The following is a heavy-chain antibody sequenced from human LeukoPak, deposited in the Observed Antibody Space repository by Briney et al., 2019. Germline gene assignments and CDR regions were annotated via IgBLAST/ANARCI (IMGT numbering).Heavy chain of an antibody. J-gene: IGHJ6*03. D-gene: IGHD6-13*01. CDR2: IYYSGRT. V-gene: IGHV4-39*07. CDR1: GGSISSSSYY. CDR3: ARVIPPWQQLVLVYYYYYYMDV. Sequence: SETLSLTCTVSGGSISSSSYYWGWIRQPPGKGLEWIVSIYYSGRTYYNPSLKSRLTISVDPSQHHFSLNLSSVPAADTPVYYCARVIPPWQQLVLVYYYYYYMDVWGKGTTVTVSS.